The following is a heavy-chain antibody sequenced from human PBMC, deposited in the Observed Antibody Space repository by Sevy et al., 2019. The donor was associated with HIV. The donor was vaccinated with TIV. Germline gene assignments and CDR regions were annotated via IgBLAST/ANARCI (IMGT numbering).Heavy chain of an antibody. CDR3: ARGGYYYDNAAYYAFDS. D-gene: IGHD3-22*01. Sequence: GGSLRLSCAASGFTFSSYAMSWVRQAPGKGLEWVSAISGSGGSTYDADSVKGRFTISRDNSKNTPYLQMNSLRVEDTAVYYCARGGYYYDNAAYYAFDSWGQGTLVTVSS. V-gene: IGHV3-23*01. CDR1: GFTFSSYA. J-gene: IGHJ4*02. CDR2: ISGSGGST.